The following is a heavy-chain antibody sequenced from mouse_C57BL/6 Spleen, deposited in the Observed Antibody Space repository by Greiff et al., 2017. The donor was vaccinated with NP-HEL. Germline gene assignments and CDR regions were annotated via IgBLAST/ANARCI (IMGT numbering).Heavy chain of an antibody. CDR1: GFTFSDAW. CDR2: IRNKANNHAT. D-gene: IGHD2-4*01. J-gene: IGHJ2*01. V-gene: IGHV6-6*01. Sequence: EVKLVESGGGLVQPGGSMKLSCAASGFTFSDAWMDWVRQSPEKGLEWVAEIRNKANNHATYYAESVKGRFTISRDDSKSSVYLQMNSLRAEDTGIYYCTRGYYDYDDYFDYWGQGTTLTVSS. CDR3: TRGYYDYDDYFDY.